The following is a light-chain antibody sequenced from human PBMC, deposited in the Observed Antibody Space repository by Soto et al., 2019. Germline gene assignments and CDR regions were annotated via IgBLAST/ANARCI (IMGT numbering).Light chain of an antibody. CDR1: SSDVGGYKF. J-gene: IGLJ3*02. Sequence: QSALTQPASVSGSPGQSITISCTGTSSDVGGYKFVSWYQHHPGKAPKLIIYEVSDRPSGVSNRFSGSKSGNTASLTISGLQAEDEADYYCYSYTTTSTWVFGGGTKLTVL. CDR3: YSYTTTSTWV. CDR2: EVS. V-gene: IGLV2-14*01.